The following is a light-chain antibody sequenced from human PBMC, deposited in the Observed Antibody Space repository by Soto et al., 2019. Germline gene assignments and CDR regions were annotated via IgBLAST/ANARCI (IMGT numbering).Light chain of an antibody. CDR1: SSNIGSGT. Sequence: QSVLTQPPSASGTPGQRVTISCSGSSSNIGSGTVNWYQQLPGTAPKLLIYNNNQWPSGVPDRFSGSKSGTSASLAISGLQSEDETDYCCASWDGSLNGLYVFGTGTKVTVL. J-gene: IGLJ1*01. V-gene: IGLV1-44*01. CDR2: NNN. CDR3: ASWDGSLNGLYV.